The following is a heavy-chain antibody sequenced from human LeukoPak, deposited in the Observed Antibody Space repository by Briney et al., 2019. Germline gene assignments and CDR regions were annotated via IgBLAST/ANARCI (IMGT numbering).Heavy chain of an antibody. CDR3: ARAYRPVRFLGEPLNDY. D-gene: IGHD3-3*01. CDR1: GYTFTSYG. J-gene: IGHJ4*02. CDR2: ISAYNGNT. V-gene: IGHV1-18*01. Sequence: GASVKVSCKASGYTFTSYGISWVRQAPGQGLEWMGWISAYNGNTNYAQKLQGRVTMTTDTSISTAYMELSRLRSDDTAVYYCARAYRPVRFLGEPLNDYWGQGTLVTVSS.